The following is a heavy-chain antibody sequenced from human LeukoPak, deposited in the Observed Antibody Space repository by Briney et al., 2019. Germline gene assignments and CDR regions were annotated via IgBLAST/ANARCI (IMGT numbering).Heavy chain of an antibody. V-gene: IGHV4-39*01. CDR2: IYYSGRT. CDR1: GDSVSRSGSY. D-gene: IGHD3-22*01. CDR3: ARRRYYDGSGYLG. J-gene: IGHJ1*01. Sequence: PSETLSLTCSVSGDSVSRSGSYWDWIRQPPGKGLEWIGTIYYSGRTYYSPSLKSRVTMSVDPSNNQFSLNLRSVTAADTAVYYCARRRYYDGSGYLGWGQGTLLSVSS.